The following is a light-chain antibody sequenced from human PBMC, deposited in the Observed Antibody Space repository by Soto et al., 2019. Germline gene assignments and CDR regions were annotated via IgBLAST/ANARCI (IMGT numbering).Light chain of an antibody. Sequence: QSALTQSPYASGSRGQSVTISCTGTSSDVGGYNYVSWHQQHPGKAPKVMIYEVTKRPPGVPDRFSGSKSGNTASLTVSGLQAEDEADYYCSSFAGGGNPVLLGGGTKVTVL. CDR2: EVT. J-gene: IGLJ2*01. CDR3: SSFAGGGNPVL. V-gene: IGLV2-8*01. CDR1: SSDVGGYNY.